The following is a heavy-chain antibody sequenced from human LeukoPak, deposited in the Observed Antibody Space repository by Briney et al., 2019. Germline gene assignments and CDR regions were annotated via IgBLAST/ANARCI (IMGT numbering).Heavy chain of an antibody. CDR3: CTVGGHNDVWLTHYYGY. CDR2: IRSQGFGGTT. Sequence: SGGSLRLSCAASGFPFTNAWMTWVRLAPGKGLEWVGRIRSQGFGGTTDYAAPVRGRFTISRDDSKDTVYLQMDSLKIEDTAVYYCCTVGGHNDVWLTHYYGYWGQGTRVTVSS. V-gene: IGHV3-15*01. CDR1: GFPFTNAW. J-gene: IGHJ4*02. D-gene: IGHD3-3*01.